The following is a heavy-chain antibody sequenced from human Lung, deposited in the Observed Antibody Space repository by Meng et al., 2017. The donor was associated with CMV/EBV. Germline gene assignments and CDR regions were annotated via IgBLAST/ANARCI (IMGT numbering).Heavy chain of an antibody. Sequence: SVKVSCKASGGTFSNYAITWVRQAPGQGLEWMGGIIPVVGTVHYAQRFQGRVAITADKFTSTVYMELSSLKSEDTAIYYCAKDSRSSSWYLLAAYYYGSDVWGQGTTVTVS. D-gene: IGHD6-13*01. CDR2: IIPVVGTV. CDR3: AKDSRSSSWYLLAAYYYGSDV. CDR1: GGTFSNYA. V-gene: IGHV1-69*06. J-gene: IGHJ6*02.